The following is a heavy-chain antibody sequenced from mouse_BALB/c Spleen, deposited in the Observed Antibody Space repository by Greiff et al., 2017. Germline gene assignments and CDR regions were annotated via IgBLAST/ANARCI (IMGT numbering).Heavy chain of an antibody. V-gene: IGHV5-12-1*01. CDR1: GFAFSSYD. Sequence: EVKLMESGGGLVKPGGSLKLSCAASGFAFSSYDMSWVRQTPEKRLEWVAYISSGGGSTYYPDTVKGRFTISRDNAKNTLYLQMSSLKSEDTAMYYCARGDYEGDWYFDVWGAGTTVTVSS. D-gene: IGHD2-4*01. J-gene: IGHJ1*01. CDR2: ISSGGGST. CDR3: ARGDYEGDWYFDV.